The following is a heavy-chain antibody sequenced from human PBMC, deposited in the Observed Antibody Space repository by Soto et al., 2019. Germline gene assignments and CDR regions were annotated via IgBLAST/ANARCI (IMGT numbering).Heavy chain of an antibody. CDR2: NSPYSGNT. J-gene: IGHJ6*02. CDR1: GYIFVNYG. CDR3: AMVDNYVTPTPQDV. V-gene: IGHV1-18*01. Sequence: QVQLVQSGDEVRKPGSSVKVSCKASGYIFVNYGIAWVRQAPGQGLEWMGWNSPYSGNTHYASKVQGRLTMTTDTSTSTAYMDLGSLTSDDTAVYYRAMVDNYVTPTPQDVWGQGTTVTVSS. D-gene: IGHD3-16*01.